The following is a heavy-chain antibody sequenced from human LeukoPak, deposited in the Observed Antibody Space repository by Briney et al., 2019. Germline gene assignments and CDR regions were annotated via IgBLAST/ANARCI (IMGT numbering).Heavy chain of an antibody. CDR1: GGSISSGGYY. V-gene: IGHV4-31*03. J-gene: IGHJ6*02. CDR3: ARETALDTAMVSTPTTPYYYYGMDV. D-gene: IGHD5-18*01. CDR2: IYYSGGT. Sequence: SQTLSLTCTVSGGSISSGGYYWSWIRQHPGKGLEWIGYIYYSGGTYYNPSLKSRVTISVDTSKNQFSLKLSSVTAADTAVYYCARETALDTAMVSTPTTPYYYYGMDVWGQGTTVTVSS.